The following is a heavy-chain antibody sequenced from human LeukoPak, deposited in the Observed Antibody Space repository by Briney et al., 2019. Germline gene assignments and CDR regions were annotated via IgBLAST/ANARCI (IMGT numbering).Heavy chain of an antibody. CDR1: GDSINSNY. Sequence: SETLSLTCTVSGDSINSNYWSWIRQPPGKGLEWIGYIYYGGSTNYNPSLKSRVSMSVDTSKNQFSLNLSSVTAADTAVYHCARLLAGCPGGRCRAHFDYWGQGTLVTVSS. D-gene: IGHD2-15*01. J-gene: IGHJ4*02. CDR3: ARLLAGCPGGRCRAHFDY. CDR2: IYYGGST. V-gene: IGHV4-59*01.